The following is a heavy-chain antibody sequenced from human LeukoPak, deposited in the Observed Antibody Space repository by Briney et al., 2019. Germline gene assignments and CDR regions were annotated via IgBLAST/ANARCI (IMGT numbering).Heavy chain of an antibody. V-gene: IGHV1-2*04. CDR1: GYTFTGYY. J-gene: IGHJ4*02. D-gene: IGHD6-13*01. CDR3: ATSIAAAGHAFGY. Sequence: GASVKVSCKASGYTFTGYYMHWVRQAPGQGLEWMGWINPNSGGTNYAQKFQGWVTMTRDTSISTAYMELSRLRSDDTAVYYCATSIAAAGHAFGYWGQGTLVTVSS. CDR2: INPNSGGT.